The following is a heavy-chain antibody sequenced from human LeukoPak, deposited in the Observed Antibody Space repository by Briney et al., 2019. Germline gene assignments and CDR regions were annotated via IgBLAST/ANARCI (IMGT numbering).Heavy chain of an antibody. J-gene: IGHJ3*01. CDR3: ARRGDV. CDR1: GGSITSGDYY. CDR2: IYSSGST. Sequence: SQTLSLTCTVSGGSITSGDYYWNWIRQLAGKGLEWIGRIYSSGSTNYNPSLMSRVTISRDTSKNQFSLQVYSVTAADTAVYYCARRGDVWGQGTMVTVSS. V-gene: IGHV4-61*02.